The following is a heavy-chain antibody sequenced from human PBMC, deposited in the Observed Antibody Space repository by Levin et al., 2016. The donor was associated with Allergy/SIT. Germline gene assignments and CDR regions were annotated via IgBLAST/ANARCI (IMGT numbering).Heavy chain of an antibody. V-gene: IGHV1-8*01. CDR2: MNPNSGNT. D-gene: IGHD2-21*02. Sequence: ASVKVSCKASGYTFTTYDINWVRQATGQGLEWVGWMNPNSGNTGYAQKFQGRVTMTRSTSMNTAYMELSSLRSEDTAVYYCARTSLVYCGRDCVQDYSYYGMDVWGQGTTVTVSS. J-gene: IGHJ6*02. CDR1: GYTFTTYD. CDR3: ARTSLVYCGRDCVQDYSYYGMDV.